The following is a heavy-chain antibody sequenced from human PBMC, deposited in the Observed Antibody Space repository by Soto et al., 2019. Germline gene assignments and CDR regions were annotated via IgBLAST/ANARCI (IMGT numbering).Heavy chain of an antibody. V-gene: IGHV3-33*01. Sequence: GGSLRLSCAASGFTFSSYGMHWVRQAPGKGLEWVAVIWYDGSNKYYADSVKGRFTISRDNSKNTLYLQMNSLRAEDTAVYYCARVKKTGLAVAGTGGYFDYWGQGTLVTVSS. CDR1: GFTFSSYG. J-gene: IGHJ4*02. D-gene: IGHD6-19*01. CDR2: IWYDGSNK. CDR3: ARVKKTGLAVAGTGGYFDY.